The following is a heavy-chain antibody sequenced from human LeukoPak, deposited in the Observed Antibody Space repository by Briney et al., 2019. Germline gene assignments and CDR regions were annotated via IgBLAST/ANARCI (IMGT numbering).Heavy chain of an antibody. CDR2: ISGSDAGT. Sequence: GGSLRLSCAASGFTFNTYAMSWVRQAPGKGLEWVSAISGSDAGTYYADSVKGRFTISRDNAKNSLYLQMNSLRAEDTAVYYCARSYSSSWYSKAFDIWGQGTMVTVSS. CDR3: ARSYSSSWYSKAFDI. J-gene: IGHJ3*02. V-gene: IGHV3-23*01. D-gene: IGHD6-13*01. CDR1: GFTFNTYA.